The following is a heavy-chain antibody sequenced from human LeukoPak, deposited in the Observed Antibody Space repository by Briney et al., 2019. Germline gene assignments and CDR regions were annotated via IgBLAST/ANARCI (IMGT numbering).Heavy chain of an antibody. CDR3: ATPDSSGYHLGY. J-gene: IGHJ4*02. V-gene: IGHV1-24*01. Sequence: GASVKVSCKVSGYTLTELSMHWVRQAPGKGLEWMGGFDPEDGETIYAQKFQGRVTMTEDTSTDTAYMELSSLRSEGTAVYYCATPDSSGYHLGYWGQGTLVTVSS. CDR1: GYTLTELS. CDR2: FDPEDGET. D-gene: IGHD3-22*01.